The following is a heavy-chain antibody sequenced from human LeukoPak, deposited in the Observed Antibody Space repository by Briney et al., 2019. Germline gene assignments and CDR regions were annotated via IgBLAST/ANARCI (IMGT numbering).Heavy chain of an antibody. D-gene: IGHD2-2*01. V-gene: IGHV3-23*01. J-gene: IGHJ4*02. CDR1: GFTFSNYA. Sequence: GSLRLSCAASGFTFSNYAMSWVRPAPGKGLEWVSAISGTGGSTYYADSVKGRFTISRDNSKNTLYLQMNSLRAEDTAVYYCARWRFQLLDYWGQGTLVTVSS. CDR3: ARWRFQLLDY. CDR2: ISGTGGST.